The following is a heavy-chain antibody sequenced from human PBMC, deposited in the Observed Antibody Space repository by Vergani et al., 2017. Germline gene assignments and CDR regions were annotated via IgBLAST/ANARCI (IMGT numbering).Heavy chain of an antibody. J-gene: IGHJ4*02. V-gene: IGHV3-48*04. CDR3: ARATSGLFDY. CDR2: ISSSSSTI. D-gene: IGHD3-10*01. CDR1: GFTFSSYS. Sequence: EVQLVESGGGLVQPGGSLRLSCAASGFTFSSYSMNWVRQAPGKGLEWVSYISSSSSTIYYADSVKGRFTISRDNVKNSLYLQMNSLRAEDTAVYYCARATSGLFDYWGQGTLVTVSS.